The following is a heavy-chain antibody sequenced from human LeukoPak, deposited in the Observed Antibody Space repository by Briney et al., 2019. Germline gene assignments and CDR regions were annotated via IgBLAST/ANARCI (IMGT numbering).Heavy chain of an antibody. CDR2: IRYDGSNK. Sequence: PGGSLRLSCAASGFTFSSYGMHWVRQAPGKGLEWVAFIRYDGSNKDYADSVKGRFTISRDNSKNTLYLQMNSLRAEDTAVYYCAKDRGCSGGSCYRWYWGQGTLVTVSS. J-gene: IGHJ4*02. D-gene: IGHD2-15*01. V-gene: IGHV3-30*02. CDR1: GFTFSSYG. CDR3: AKDRGCSGGSCYRWY.